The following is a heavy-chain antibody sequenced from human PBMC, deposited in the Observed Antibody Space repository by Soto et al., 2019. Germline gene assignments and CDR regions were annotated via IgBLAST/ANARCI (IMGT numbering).Heavy chain of an antibody. CDR3: ASRGGNGVYYYYYGMDV. CDR2: IIPIFGTA. J-gene: IGHJ6*02. CDR1: GGTFSSYA. V-gene: IGHV1-69*01. Sequence: QVPLVQSGAEVKKPGSSVKVSCKASGGTFSSYAISWVRQAPGQGLEWMGGIIPIFGTANYAQKFQGRVTITADESTSTAYMELSSLRSEDTAVYYCASRGGNGVYYYYYGMDVWGQGTTVTVSS. D-gene: IGHD2-15*01.